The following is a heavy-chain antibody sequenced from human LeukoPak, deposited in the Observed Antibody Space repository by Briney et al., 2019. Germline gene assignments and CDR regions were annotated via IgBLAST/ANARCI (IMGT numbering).Heavy chain of an antibody. V-gene: IGHV3-23*01. Sequence: GGSLRLSCAASGFTFSSYAMSWVRQAPGKGLEWVSAISGSGGSTYYADSVKGRFTISSDNSKNTLYLQMNSLRAEDTAVYYCAKDRSSSWWGRWFDPWGQGTLVTVSS. CDR1: GFTFSSYA. CDR3: AKDRSSSWWGRWFDP. J-gene: IGHJ5*02. D-gene: IGHD6-13*01. CDR2: ISGSGGST.